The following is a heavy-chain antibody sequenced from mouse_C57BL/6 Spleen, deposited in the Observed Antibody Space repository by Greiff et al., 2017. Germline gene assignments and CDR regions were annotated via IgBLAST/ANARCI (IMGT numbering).Heavy chain of an antibody. D-gene: IGHD2-5*01. CDR1: GYAFSSSW. CDR3: ARSDSNYAYYAMDY. CDR2: IYPGDGDT. Sequence: QVQLQQSGPELVKPGASVKISCKASGYAFSSSWMNWVKQRPGKGLEWIGRIYPGDGDTNYNGKFKGKATLTADKSSSTAYMQLSSLTSEDSAVYFCARSDSNYAYYAMDYWCQGTSVTVSS. V-gene: IGHV1-82*01. J-gene: IGHJ4*01.